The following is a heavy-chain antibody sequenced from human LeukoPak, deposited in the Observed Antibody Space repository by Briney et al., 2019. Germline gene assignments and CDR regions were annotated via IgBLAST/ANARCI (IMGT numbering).Heavy chain of an antibody. CDR2: ISGSGGST. D-gene: IGHD6-19*01. CDR3: AKYSSGWVNDY. V-gene: IGHV3-23*01. Sequence: PGGSLRLSCAASGFTFSSYAMSWVRQAPGKGLEWVSVISGSGGSTSYADSVKGRFTISRDNSMNTLYLQMNSLRAEDTAVYYCAKYSSGWVNDYWGQGTLVTVSS. J-gene: IGHJ4*02. CDR1: GFTFSSYA.